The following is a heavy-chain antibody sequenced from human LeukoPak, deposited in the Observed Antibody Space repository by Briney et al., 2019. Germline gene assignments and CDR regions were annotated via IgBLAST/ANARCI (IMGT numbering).Heavy chain of an antibody. CDR3: AKDQGRSGWYDFFDF. Sequence: SGGSLRLSCAASGFTFSNYAMSWVRQAPGKGLEWVSGIGGSGGSTYYADSVKGRFTISRDNSKNTLYLQMNSLRVEDTAVYYCAKDQGRSGWYDFFDFWGQGTLVTVSS. CDR1: GFTFSNYA. J-gene: IGHJ4*02. CDR2: IGGSGGST. V-gene: IGHV3-23*01. D-gene: IGHD6-19*01.